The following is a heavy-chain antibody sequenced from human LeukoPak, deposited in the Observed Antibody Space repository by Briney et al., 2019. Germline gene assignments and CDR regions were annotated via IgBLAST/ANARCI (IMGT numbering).Heavy chain of an antibody. D-gene: IGHD3-10*01. Sequence: SGSGGSTYYADSVKGRFTISRDSSKNTLYLQMNSLRAEDTAVYYCAKDRRAGSYDYWGRGTLVTVSS. CDR2: SGSGGST. V-gene: IGHV3-23*01. CDR3: AKDRRAGSYDY. J-gene: IGHJ4*02.